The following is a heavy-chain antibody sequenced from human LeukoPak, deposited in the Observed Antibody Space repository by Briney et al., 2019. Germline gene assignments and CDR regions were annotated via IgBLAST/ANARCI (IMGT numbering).Heavy chain of an antibody. V-gene: IGHV3-48*01. CDR3: ARVDRGIAAADYYYMDV. CDR1: GFTFSSYS. CDR2: ISSSSSTI. D-gene: IGHD6-13*01. Sequence: GGSLRLSCAASGFTFSSYSMNWVRQAPGKGLEWVSYISSSSSTIYYADSVKGRFTISRDNAKNSLYLQMNSLRAEDTAVYYCARVDRGIAAADYYYMDVWGKGTTVTVSS. J-gene: IGHJ6*03.